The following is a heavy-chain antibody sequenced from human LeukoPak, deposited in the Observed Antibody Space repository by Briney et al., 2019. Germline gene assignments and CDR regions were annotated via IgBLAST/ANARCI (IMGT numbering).Heavy chain of an antibody. CDR1: GGSISSGSYY. D-gene: IGHD6-6*01. CDR3: ARVGQLVLNY. J-gene: IGHJ4*02. CDR2: IYTSGST. Sequence: SETLSLTCTVSGGSISSGSYYWSWIRQPAGKGLEWIGRIYTSGSTNYNPSLKSRVTISVDTSKNQFSLKLSSVTAADTAVYYCARVGQLVLNYWGQGTLVTVSS. V-gene: IGHV4-61*02.